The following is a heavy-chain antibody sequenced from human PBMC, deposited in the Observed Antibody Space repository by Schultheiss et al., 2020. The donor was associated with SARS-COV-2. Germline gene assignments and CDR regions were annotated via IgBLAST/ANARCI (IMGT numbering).Heavy chain of an antibody. Sequence: GGSLRLSCAASGFTFSSYAMRWVRQAPGKGLEWVSIVSGGGGTTYYADSVRGRFTISRENAKNSLYLQMNSLRAEDTAVYYCAKDVMFRQLGGGERYYYYGMDVWGQGTTVTVSS. V-gene: IGHV3-23*01. CDR2: VSGGGGTT. D-gene: IGHD6-6*01. J-gene: IGHJ6*02. CDR3: AKDVMFRQLGGGERYYYYGMDV. CDR1: GFTFSSYA.